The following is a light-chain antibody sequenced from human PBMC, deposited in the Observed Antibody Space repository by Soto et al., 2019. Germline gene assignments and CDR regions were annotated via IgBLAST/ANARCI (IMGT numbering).Light chain of an antibody. CDR1: SSDVGGYMY. V-gene: IGLV2-8*01. Sequence: QSALTQPPSASGSPGQSVTISCTGTSSDVGGYMYVSWYQQHPGKAPKLMIYEVTRRPSGVPDRFSGSRSGNTASLTVSGLQTEDEADYYCSSYAASNNVIFGGGTKVTVL. CDR2: EVT. CDR3: SSYAASNNVI. J-gene: IGLJ2*01.